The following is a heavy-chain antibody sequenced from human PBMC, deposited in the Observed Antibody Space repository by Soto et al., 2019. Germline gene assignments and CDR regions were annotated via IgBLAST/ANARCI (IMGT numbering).Heavy chain of an antibody. Sequence: SETLSLTCTVSGGSISSSSYYWGWIRQPPGKGLEWIGSIYYSGSTYYNPSLKSRVTISVDTSKNQFSLKLSSVTAADTAVYYCARPGSPMRDSMPYYFDYWGQGTLVTVSS. J-gene: IGHJ4*02. CDR2: IYYSGST. CDR1: GGSISSSSYY. V-gene: IGHV4-39*01. CDR3: ARPGSPMRDSMPYYFDY. D-gene: IGHD3-22*01.